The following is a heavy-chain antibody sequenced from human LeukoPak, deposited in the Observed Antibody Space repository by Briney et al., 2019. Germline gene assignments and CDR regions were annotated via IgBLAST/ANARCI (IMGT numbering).Heavy chain of an antibody. CDR3: ARRSGLGATSYYYYYYMDV. J-gene: IGHJ6*03. V-gene: IGHV4-34*01. Sequence: SETLSLTCAVYGGSFSGYYWSWIRQPPGKGPEWIGSIYYSGSTYYNPSLKSRVTISVDTSKNQFSLKLSSVTAADTAVYYCARRSGLGATSYYYYYYMDVWGKGTTVTISS. D-gene: IGHD1-26*01. CDR2: IYYSGST. CDR1: GGSFSGYY.